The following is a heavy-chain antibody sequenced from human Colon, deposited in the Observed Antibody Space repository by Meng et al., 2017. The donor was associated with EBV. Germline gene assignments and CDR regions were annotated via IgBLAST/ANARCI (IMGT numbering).Heavy chain of an antibody. V-gene: IGHV3-72*01. Sequence: VESGGGLVQPGGSCRSACLASGFTFTDHSMDWVRQAPGKGLEWVGRIRNKANSYSTEYAASVKGRFTVSRDDSKNSLFLQMNSLKTEDTAVYYCARDSGTYEIDYWGQGTLVTVSS. CDR3: ARDSGTYEIDY. J-gene: IGHJ4*02. D-gene: IGHD1-26*01. CDR2: IRNKANSYST. CDR1: GFTFTDHS.